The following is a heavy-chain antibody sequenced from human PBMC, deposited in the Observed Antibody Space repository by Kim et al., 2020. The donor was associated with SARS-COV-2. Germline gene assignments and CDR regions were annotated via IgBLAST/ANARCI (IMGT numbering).Heavy chain of an antibody. CDR2: IYYSGST. CDR3: ARHLSVVASHTTQYNWFDP. CDR1: GGSISSSSYY. D-gene: IGHD2-15*01. V-gene: IGHV4-39*01. Sequence: SETLSLTCTVSGGSISSSSYYWGWIRQPPGKGLEWIGSIYYSGSTYYNPSLKSRVTISVDTSKNQFSLKLSSVTAADTAVYYCARHLSVVASHTTQYNWFDPWGQGTLVTVSS. J-gene: IGHJ5*02.